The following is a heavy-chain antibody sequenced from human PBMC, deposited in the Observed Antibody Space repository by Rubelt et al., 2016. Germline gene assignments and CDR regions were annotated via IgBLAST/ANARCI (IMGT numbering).Heavy chain of an antibody. Sequence: VQLVESGGGLVQPGGSLRLSCAASGFTFSSYPMYWVRQVPGKGLEWVAVISHDGSGKYYADSMKGRFNIYRENAKNSQYLQRHSLRAEDTAVYYCARVMGGSAVLFDYWGQGTLVTVSS. V-gene: IGHV3-30*04. CDR2: ISHDGSGK. D-gene: IGHD3-10*01. CDR1: GFTFSSYP. CDR3: ARVMGGSAVLFDY. J-gene: IGHJ4*02.